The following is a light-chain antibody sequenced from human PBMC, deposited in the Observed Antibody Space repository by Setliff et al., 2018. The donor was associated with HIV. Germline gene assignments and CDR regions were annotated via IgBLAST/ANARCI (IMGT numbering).Light chain of an antibody. CDR1: SSDLGTYNL. V-gene: IGLV2-14*02. CDR3: SSYASSSTLYV. CDR2: EVS. Sequence: QSVLTQPASVSESPGQSITISCNGTSSDLGTYNLVSWYQEPPGKVPKLMIYEVSNRPSGVSNRFSGSKSGNTASLTISGLQAEDEADYYCSSYASSSTLYVFGTGTKVTVL. J-gene: IGLJ1*01.